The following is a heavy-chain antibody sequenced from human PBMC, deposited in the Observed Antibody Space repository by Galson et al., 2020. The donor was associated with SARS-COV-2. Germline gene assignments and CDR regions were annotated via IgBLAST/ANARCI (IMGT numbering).Heavy chain of an antibody. CDR3: ARVRGGNYYYGMDV. D-gene: IGHD3-16*01. CDR1: GFTFSSYA. J-gene: IGHJ6*02. Sequence: GGSLRLSCAASGFTFSSYAMHWVRQAPGKGLEWVAVISYDGSNKYYADSVKGRFTISRDNSKNTLYLQMNSLRAEDTAVYYCARVRGGNYYYGMDVWGQGTTVTVSS. V-gene: IGHV3-30*04. CDR2: ISYDGSNK.